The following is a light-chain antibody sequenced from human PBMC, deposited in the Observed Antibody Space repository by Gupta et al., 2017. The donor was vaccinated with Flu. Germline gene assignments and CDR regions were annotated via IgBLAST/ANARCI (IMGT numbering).Light chain of an antibody. CDR1: SGGNANNC. CDR3: QSYNSTNRV. J-gene: IGLJ3*02. V-gene: IGLV6-57*03. Sequence: TVPTSCTRISGGNANNCVQWYRQRPGSATTTVRYDDNRRPSGVPDPCAGSNDSSSNSASLTSSGLEAEDGSYCCCQSYNSTNRVVGGGTKLTVL. CDR2: DDN.